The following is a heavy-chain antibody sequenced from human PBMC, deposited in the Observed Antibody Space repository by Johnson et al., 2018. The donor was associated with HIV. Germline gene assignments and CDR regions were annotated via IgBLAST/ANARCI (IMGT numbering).Heavy chain of an antibody. CDR2: IWFDGSNK. V-gene: IGHV3-33*06. CDR3: VKDQYGSSGRYAFDI. Sequence: QVQLVESGGGVVQPGRSLRLSCAASGFTFSSYGMHWVRQAPGKGLEWVAVIWFDGSNKYYADSVKGLFTISRDNSKNTLYLQMNSLRAEDTAVYYCVKDQYGSSGRYAFDIWGQVTMVTVSS. J-gene: IGHJ3*02. CDR1: GFTFSSYG. D-gene: IGHD3-10*01.